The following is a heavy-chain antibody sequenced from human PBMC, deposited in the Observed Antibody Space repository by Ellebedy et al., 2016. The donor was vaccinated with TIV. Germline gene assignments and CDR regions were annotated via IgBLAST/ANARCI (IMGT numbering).Heavy chain of an antibody. Sequence: GESLKISCAASGFTFNSYNMHWVRQSPGKGLEWVSSIRSTGSDKYYAESVKGRFTISRDNSQNTLFLQMNSLRVEDTAVYYCARGWSTPDSWGQGTLVIVSS. CDR1: GFTFNSYN. CDR2: IRSTGSDK. J-gene: IGHJ5*02. D-gene: IGHD2-15*01. CDR3: ARGWSTPDS. V-gene: IGHV3-21*06.